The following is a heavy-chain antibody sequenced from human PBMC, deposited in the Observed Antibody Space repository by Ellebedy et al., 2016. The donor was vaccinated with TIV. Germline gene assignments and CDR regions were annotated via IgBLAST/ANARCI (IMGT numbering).Heavy chain of an antibody. V-gene: IGHV1-8*01. CDR1: GYTFTSYD. CDR2: MNPNSGNT. D-gene: IGHD5-24*01. J-gene: IGHJ4*02. Sequence: ASVKVSCXASGYTFTSYDINWVRQATGQGLEWMGWMNPNSGNTGYAQKFQGRVTMTRNTSISTAYMELSSLRSEDTAVYYCASSLRWLQLMDYWGQGTLVTVSS. CDR3: ASSLRWLQLMDY.